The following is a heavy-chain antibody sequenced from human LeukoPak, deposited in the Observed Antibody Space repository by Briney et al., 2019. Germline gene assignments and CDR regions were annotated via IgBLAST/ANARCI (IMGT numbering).Heavy chain of an antibody. CDR2: IYYSGST. V-gene: IGHV4-59*08. J-gene: IGHJ6*02. Sequence: PSETLSLTCTVSGGSISSYYWSWIRQPPGKGLEWIGYIYYSGSTNYNPSLKSRVTISVDTSKNQFSLKLRSVTAADTAVYYCARQRSIAAAGTDYYYGMDVWGQGTTVTVSS. CDR3: ARQRSIAAAGTDYYYGMDV. CDR1: GGSISSYY. D-gene: IGHD6-13*01.